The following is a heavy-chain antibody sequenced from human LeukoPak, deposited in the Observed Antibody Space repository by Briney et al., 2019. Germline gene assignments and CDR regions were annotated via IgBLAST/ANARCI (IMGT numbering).Heavy chain of an antibody. CDR1: GFTFSLYA. D-gene: IGHD5-18*01. CDR2: ISGSGGST. V-gene: IGHV3-23*01. J-gene: IGHJ4*02. Sequence: GGSLRLSCAASGFTFSLYAMSWVRQAPGKGLEWVSAISGSGGSTYYADSAKGRFTISRDNAKNTLYLQMNSLRADDTAVYYCAKGSGGGYSYAYFDYGGQGTLVTVSA. CDR3: AKGSGGGYSYAYFDY.